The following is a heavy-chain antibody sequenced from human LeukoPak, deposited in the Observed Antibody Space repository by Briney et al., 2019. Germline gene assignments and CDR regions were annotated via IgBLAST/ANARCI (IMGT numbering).Heavy chain of an antibody. J-gene: IGHJ5*02. CDR2: ISSSSSYI. V-gene: IGHV3-21*01. CDR1: GFTFSSYS. Sequence: GGSLRLSCAASGFTFSSYSMNWVRQAPGKGLEWVSSISSSSSYIYYADSVKGRFTISRDNAKNSLYLQMNSLRAEDTAVYYCARDPLITYYYDSSGNHADLFDPWGQGTLVTVSS. CDR3: ARDPLITYYYDSSGNHADLFDP. D-gene: IGHD3-22*01.